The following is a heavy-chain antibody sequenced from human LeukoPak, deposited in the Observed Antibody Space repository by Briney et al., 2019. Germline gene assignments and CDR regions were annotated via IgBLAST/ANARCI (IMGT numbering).Heavy chain of an antibody. V-gene: IGHV4-59*08. CDR1: GGSVSSYY. Sequence: SETLSLTCTVSGGSVSSYYWSWIRQPPGKGLEWIGYIYYTGSTNYNPSLESRVTISVDTSKNQFSLKVTSVTAADTAVYYCARNVKGMNVWGQGTTVTVSS. CDR2: IYYTGST. CDR3: ARNVKGMNV. D-gene: IGHD3-16*01. J-gene: IGHJ6*02.